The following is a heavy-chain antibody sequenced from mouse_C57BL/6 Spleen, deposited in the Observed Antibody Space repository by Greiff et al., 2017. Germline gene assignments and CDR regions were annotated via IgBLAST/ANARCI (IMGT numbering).Heavy chain of an antibody. CDR2: IDPENGDT. V-gene: IGHV14-4*01. J-gene: IGHJ4*01. Sequence: EVQLQESGAELVRPGASVKLSCTASGFNIKDDYMHWVKQRPEQGLEWIGCIDPENGDTEYASKFQGKATITADTSSNTAYLQLSSLTSEDTAVYYCTDNAMDYWGQGTSVTVSS. CDR1: GFNIKDDY. CDR3: TDNAMDY.